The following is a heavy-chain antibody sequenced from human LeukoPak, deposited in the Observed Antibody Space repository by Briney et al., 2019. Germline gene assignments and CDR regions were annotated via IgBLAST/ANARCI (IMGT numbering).Heavy chain of an antibody. Sequence: GGSLRLSRAASGFTFSSYGMHWVRQAPGKGLEWVAVISYDGSNKYYADSVKGRFTISRDNSKNTLYLQMNSLRAEDTAVYYCAKDRVELPGTNTPTDYWGQGTLVTVSS. J-gene: IGHJ4*02. CDR2: ISYDGSNK. V-gene: IGHV3-30*18. CDR3: AKDRVELPGTNTPTDY. D-gene: IGHD2-15*01. CDR1: GFTFSSYG.